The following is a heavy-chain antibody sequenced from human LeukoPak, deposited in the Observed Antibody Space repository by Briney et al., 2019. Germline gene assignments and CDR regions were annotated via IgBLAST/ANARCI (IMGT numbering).Heavy chain of an antibody. J-gene: IGHJ4*02. V-gene: IGHV1-2*02. D-gene: IGHD3-3*01. CDR3: ARVRITIFGVVMNTDFDY. CDR1: GYTFTGYY. CDR2: INPNSGGT. Sequence: ASVKVSCMASGYTFTGYYMHWVRQAPGQGLEWMGWINPNSGGTNYAQKFQGRVTMTRDTSISTAYMELSRLRSDDTAVYYCARVRITIFGVVMNTDFDYWGQGTLVTVSS.